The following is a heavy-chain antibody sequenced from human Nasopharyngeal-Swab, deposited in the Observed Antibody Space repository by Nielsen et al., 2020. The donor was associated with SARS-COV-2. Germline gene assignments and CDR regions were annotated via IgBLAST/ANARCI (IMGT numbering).Heavy chain of an antibody. CDR2: ISYGGSNK. J-gene: IGHJ5*02. CDR3: AKDQPINWFDP. Sequence: VRQAPGKGLEWVAVISYGGSNKYYADSVKGRFTISRDNSKNTLYLQMNSLRAEDTAVYYCAKDQPINWFDPWGQGTLVTVSS. D-gene: IGHD2-21*01. V-gene: IGHV3-30*18.